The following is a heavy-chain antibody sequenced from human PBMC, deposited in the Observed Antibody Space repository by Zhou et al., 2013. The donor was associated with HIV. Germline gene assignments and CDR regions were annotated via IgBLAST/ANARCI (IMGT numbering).Heavy chain of an antibody. D-gene: IGHD2-2*01. Sequence: QVQLVQSGAEVQKPGASVKVSCKASGYTFTSYYLHWVRQAPGQGLEWMGIINPFGGSTSYAQKFQGRVTMTRDTSTSTVYMELSSLRFEDTAVYYCARVLEGCSTSCYFYYWGQGTLVTVSS. CDR2: INPFGGST. CDR3: ARVLEGCSTSCYFYY. V-gene: IGHV1-46*01. J-gene: IGHJ4*02. CDR1: GYTFTSYY.